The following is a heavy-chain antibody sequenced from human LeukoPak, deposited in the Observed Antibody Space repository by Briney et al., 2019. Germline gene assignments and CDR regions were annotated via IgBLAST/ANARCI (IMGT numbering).Heavy chain of an antibody. Sequence: SETLSLTCTVSGGSISSYYWSWIRQPPGKGLEWIGYIFYSGSTNYNPSLKSRVTISVDTSKNQFSLKLSSVTAADTAVYYCARVYYSNSYDYWYFDLWGRGTLVTVSS. V-gene: IGHV4-59*01. CDR1: GGSISSYY. CDR2: IFYSGST. CDR3: ARVYYSNSYDYWYFDL. J-gene: IGHJ2*01. D-gene: IGHD6-13*01.